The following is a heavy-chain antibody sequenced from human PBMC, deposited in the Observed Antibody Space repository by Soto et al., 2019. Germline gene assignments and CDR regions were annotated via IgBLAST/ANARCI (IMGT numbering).Heavy chain of an antibody. D-gene: IGHD6-13*01. CDR3: ARPRSSSRNYYGMDV. J-gene: IGHJ6*02. Sequence: PGESLKISCKASGYSFTSYWIGWVRQMPGKGLEWMGIIYPGDSDTKYSPSLQGQVTISADTSISTAYLQWNSLKASDTAMYYCARPRSSSRNYYGMDVWGQGTTVTVSS. CDR2: IYPGDSDT. CDR1: GYSFTSYW. V-gene: IGHV5-51*01.